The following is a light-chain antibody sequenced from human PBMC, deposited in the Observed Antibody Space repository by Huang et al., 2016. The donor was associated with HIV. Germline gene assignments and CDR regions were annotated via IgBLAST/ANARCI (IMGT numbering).Light chain of an antibody. CDR3: QQYITTPRT. CDR2: WGA. V-gene: IGKV4-1*01. J-gene: IGKJ1*01. CDR1: QSILYSSSNKNY. Sequence: DIVMTQSPDSLAVSLGARATINCTSSQSILYSSSNKNYLAWYQQKPGQPPKVLFYWGAKRESVVPDRFSGSGSGTDFTLTISSLQAEDVAVYCCQQYITTPRTFGQGTKVEIK.